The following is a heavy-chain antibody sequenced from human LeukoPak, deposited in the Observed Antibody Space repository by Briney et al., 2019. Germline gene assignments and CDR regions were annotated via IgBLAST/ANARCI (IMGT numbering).Heavy chain of an antibody. CDR1: GFTFSSYG. CDR2: ISYDGSNK. V-gene: IGHV3-30*03. J-gene: IGHJ4*02. D-gene: IGHD3-22*01. Sequence: GGSLRLSCAASGFTFSSYGMHWVRQAPGKGLEWVAVISYDGSNKYYADSVKGRFTISRDNSKNTLYLQMNSLRAEDTAVYYCARVAYYYDSSGNPFDYWGQGTLVTVSS. CDR3: ARVAYYYDSSGNPFDY.